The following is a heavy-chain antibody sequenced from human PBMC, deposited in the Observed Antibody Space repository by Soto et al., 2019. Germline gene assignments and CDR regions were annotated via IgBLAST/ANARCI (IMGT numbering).Heavy chain of an antibody. J-gene: IGHJ5*02. Sequence: GASVKVSCKASGYTFTSYYMHWVRQAPGQGLEWMGIINPSGGSTSYAQKFQGRVTITADESTSTAYMELSSLRSEDTAVYYCALGPRGLPADSYNWFDPWGQGTLVTVSS. D-gene: IGHD2-2*01. CDR2: INPSGGST. CDR3: ALGPRGLPADSYNWFDP. V-gene: IGHV1-46*01. CDR1: GYTFTSYY.